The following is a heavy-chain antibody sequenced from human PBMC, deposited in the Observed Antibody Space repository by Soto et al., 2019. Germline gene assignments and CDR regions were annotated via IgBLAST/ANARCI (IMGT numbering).Heavy chain of an antibody. Sequence: GGSLRLSCAASGFTFSSYGMHWVRQAPGKGLEWVAVIWHDGSNKYYADSVKGRFTISRDNSKNTLYLQMNSLRAEDTAVYYCARGGTTYDFWSGPNYYYGMDVWGQGTTVTVSS. D-gene: IGHD3-3*01. V-gene: IGHV3-33*01. CDR1: GFTFSSYG. CDR2: IWHDGSNK. CDR3: ARGGTTYDFWSGPNYYYGMDV. J-gene: IGHJ6*02.